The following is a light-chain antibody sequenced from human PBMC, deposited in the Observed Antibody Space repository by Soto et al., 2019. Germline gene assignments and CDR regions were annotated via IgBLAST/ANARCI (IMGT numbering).Light chain of an antibody. Sequence: DIQMTQSPSSLSASVGDRVTITCRASQGISDGLAWYQQKPGKVPKLLIYAASTLQSGVPSRFSGSGSGTAFSLTISSLQPEDVATYYCQGYNSGLFTFGPGTRLDI. J-gene: IGKJ3*01. CDR3: QGYNSGLFT. CDR2: AAS. V-gene: IGKV1-27*01. CDR1: QGISDG.